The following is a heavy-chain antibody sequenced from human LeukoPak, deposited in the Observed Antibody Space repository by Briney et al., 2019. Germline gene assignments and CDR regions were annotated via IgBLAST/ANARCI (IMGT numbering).Heavy chain of an antibody. J-gene: IGHJ4*02. CDR3: AKNNFGVVISAVVY. Sequence: GGSLRLSCAASGFTFSSYVMSWVRQAPGRGLEWVSAISGSGGSTYYADSVKGRFTISRDNSKNTLYLQMNSLRAEDTAVYYCAKNNFGVVISAVVYWGQGTLVTVSS. D-gene: IGHD3-3*01. CDR1: GFTFSSYV. V-gene: IGHV3-23*01. CDR2: ISGSGGST.